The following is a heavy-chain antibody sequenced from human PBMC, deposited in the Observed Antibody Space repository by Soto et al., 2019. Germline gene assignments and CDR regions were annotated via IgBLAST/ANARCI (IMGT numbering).Heavy chain of an antibody. J-gene: IGHJ6*02. CDR3: AREGRKVGIYYYYYGLEV. D-gene: IGHD1-26*01. CDR1: GYTFTNYG. CDR2: ISAYNGNT. Sequence: GASLKVSCKASGYTFTNYGVSWVRQAPGQGLEWMGWISAYNGNTNYAQKLQGRVTMTTDTSTNTVYMDLRSLRSDDTAVYYCAREGRKVGIYYYYYGLEVWGQGTTVTVSS. V-gene: IGHV1-18*01.